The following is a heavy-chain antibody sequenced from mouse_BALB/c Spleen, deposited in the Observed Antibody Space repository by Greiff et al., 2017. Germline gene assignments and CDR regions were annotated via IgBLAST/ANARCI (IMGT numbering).Heavy chain of an antibody. J-gene: IGHJ4*01. Sequence: DVHLVESGGGLVQPGGSLRLSCATSGFTFTAYYMSWVRQPPGKALEWLGFIRNKANGYTTEYSASVKVRFTISRDNSQSILYLQMNTLRAEDSATYYCARDDGYLYAMDYWGQGTSVTVAS. D-gene: IGHD2-3*01. CDR3: ARDDGYLYAMDY. CDR1: GFTFTAYY. V-gene: IGHV7-3*02. CDR2: IRNKANGYTT.